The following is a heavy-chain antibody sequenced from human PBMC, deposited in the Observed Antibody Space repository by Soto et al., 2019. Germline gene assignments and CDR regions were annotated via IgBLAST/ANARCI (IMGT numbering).Heavy chain of an antibody. D-gene: IGHD6-13*01. CDR1: GGTFSSYA. V-gene: IGHV1-69*13. CDR3: ARGPPSKAAAAPFAY. Sequence: SVKVSCKASGGTFSSYAISWVRQAPGQGLEWMGGIIPIFGTANYAQKFQGRVTITADESTSTAYMELSSLRSEDTAVYYCARGPPSKAAAAPFAYGGQGTLVPVSS. J-gene: IGHJ4*02. CDR2: IIPIFGTA.